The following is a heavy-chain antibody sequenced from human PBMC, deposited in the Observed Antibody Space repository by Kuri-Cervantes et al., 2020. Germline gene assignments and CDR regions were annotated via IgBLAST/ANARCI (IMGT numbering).Heavy chain of an antibody. D-gene: IGHD6-19*01. CDR1: GYTFTSYD. V-gene: IGHV1-8*01. J-gene: IGHJ4*02. CDR2: MNPNSGNT. CDR3: ARWGSSGWGLIDY. Sequence: ASVKVSCKASGYTFTSYDINWVRQATGQGLEWMGWMNPNSGNTGYAQRFQGRVTMTRNTSIGTAYMELSSLRSEDTAVYYCARWGSSGWGLIDYWGQGTLVTVSS.